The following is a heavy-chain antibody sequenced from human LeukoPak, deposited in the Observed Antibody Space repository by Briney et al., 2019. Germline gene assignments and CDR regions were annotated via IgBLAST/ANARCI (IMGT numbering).Heavy chain of an antibody. D-gene: IGHD3-3*01. CDR1: GGSISSGGYS. CDR3: ARAYWSGYYLDY. CDR2: IYHSGST. J-gene: IGHJ4*02. V-gene: IGHV4-30-2*01. Sequence: KPSGTLSLTCAVSGGSISSGGYSWSWIRQPPGKGLEWIGYIYHSGSTYYNPSLKSRVTISVDRSKNQFSLKLSSVTAADTAVYYCARAYWSGYYLDYWGQGTLVTVSS.